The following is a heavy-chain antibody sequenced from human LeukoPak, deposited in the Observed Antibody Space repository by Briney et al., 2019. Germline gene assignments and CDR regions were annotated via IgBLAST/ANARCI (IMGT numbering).Heavy chain of an antibody. CDR3: ASLYSPKGRFDY. CDR2: IYYSGTT. J-gene: IGHJ4*02. D-gene: IGHD6-13*01. V-gene: IGHV4-59*08. CDR1: GGSICPYY. Sequence: SETLSLTCTVSGGSICPYYWSWIRQPPGKRLEWIGYIYYSGTTNYNPSLKSRVTMSVDTSNNHLSLRLTSVTAADTAVYYCASLYSPKGRFDYWGQGTLVTVSS.